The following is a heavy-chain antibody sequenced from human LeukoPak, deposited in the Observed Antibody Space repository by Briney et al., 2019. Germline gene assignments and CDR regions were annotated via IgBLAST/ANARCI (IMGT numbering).Heavy chain of an antibody. Sequence: GGSLRLSCAASGFTFSSYEMNWVRQAPGKGLEWVSTVSGSGASTYYADSVKGRFTISRDNSKNTLYLQMNSLRAEDTALYYCAKDSVAVAGLVNYFDYWGQGTLVTVSS. CDR3: AKDSVAVAGLVNYFDY. V-gene: IGHV3-23*01. CDR1: GFTFSSYE. J-gene: IGHJ4*02. CDR2: VSGSGAST. D-gene: IGHD6-19*01.